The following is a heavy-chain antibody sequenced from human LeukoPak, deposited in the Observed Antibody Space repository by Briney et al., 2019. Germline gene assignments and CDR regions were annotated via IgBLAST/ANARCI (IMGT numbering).Heavy chain of an antibody. CDR1: GGSFSGYY. J-gene: IGHJ4*02. V-gene: IGHV4-34*01. CDR2: INHSGST. CDR3: ERAGIVGATKFDY. D-gene: IGHD1-26*01. Sequence: SETLSLTCAVYGGSFSGYYWSWIRQPPGKGLEWIGEINHSGSTNYNPSLKSRVTISVDTSKNQFSLKLSSVTAADTAVYYCERAGIVGATKFDYWGQGTLVTVSS.